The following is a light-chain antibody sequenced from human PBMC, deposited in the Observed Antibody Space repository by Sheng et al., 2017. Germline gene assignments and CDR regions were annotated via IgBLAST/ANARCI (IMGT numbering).Light chain of an antibody. Sequence: EIVMTQSPATLSLSPGERATLSCRASQSVSSNVAWYQQKPGQVPRLLIYGASTRVTGIPARFSGSGSGTEFTLTITSLQSEDFAVYYCQQYNNWPPYSFGQGTKLEIK. CDR1: QSVSSN. CDR2: GAS. CDR3: QQYNNWPPYS. J-gene: IGKJ2*03. V-gene: IGKV3-15*01.